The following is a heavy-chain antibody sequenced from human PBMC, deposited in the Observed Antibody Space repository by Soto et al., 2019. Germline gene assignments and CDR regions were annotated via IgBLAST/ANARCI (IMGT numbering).Heavy chain of an antibody. J-gene: IGHJ6*02. CDR1: GFTFSSYG. D-gene: IGHD1-26*01. CDR3: AKDVVVGATPGLGDYYYYYGMDV. CDR2: ISYDGSNK. Sequence: QVQLVESGGGGVQPGRSLRLSCAASGFTFSSYGMHWVRQAPGKGLELVAVISYDGSNKYYADSVKGRFTISRDNSKNTLYVQMNSLRAEDTAVYYCAKDVVVGATPGLGDYYYYYGMDVWGQGTTVTVSS. V-gene: IGHV3-30*18.